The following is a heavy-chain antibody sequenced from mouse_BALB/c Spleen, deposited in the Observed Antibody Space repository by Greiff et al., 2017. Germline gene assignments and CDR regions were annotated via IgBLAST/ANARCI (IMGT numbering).Heavy chain of an antibody. Sequence: VQLQQPGAELVKPGASVKLSCKASGYTFTSYWMHWVKQRPGQGLEWIGEIDPSDSYTNYNLKFKGKATLTVDKSSSTAYMQLSSLTSEDSAVYYCARAGRGGYYAMDYWGQGTSVTVSS. CDR3: ARAGRGGYYAMDY. J-gene: IGHJ4*01. D-gene: IGHD3-3*01. CDR1: GYTFTSYW. CDR2: IDPSDSYT. V-gene: IGHV1-69*02.